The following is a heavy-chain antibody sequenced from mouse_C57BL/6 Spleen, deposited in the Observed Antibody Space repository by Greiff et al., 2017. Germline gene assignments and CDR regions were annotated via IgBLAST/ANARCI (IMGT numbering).Heavy chain of an antibody. CDR1: GYTFTSYW. CDR3: ARREKLSYYFDY. V-gene: IGHV1-52*01. Sequence: QVQLQQPGAELVRPGSSVTLSCKASGYTFTSYWMHWVKQRPIQGLEWLGNIDSSDSETHYNQKFKDKATLTVDKSSRTANMQLSSLTSEDSAVYYCARREKLSYYFDYWGQGTTLTVSS. J-gene: IGHJ2*01. CDR2: IDSSDSET.